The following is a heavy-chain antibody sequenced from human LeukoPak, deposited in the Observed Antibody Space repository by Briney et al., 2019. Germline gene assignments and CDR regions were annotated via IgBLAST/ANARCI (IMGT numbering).Heavy chain of an antibody. J-gene: IGHJ6*03. D-gene: IGHD1-26*01. CDR1: GFTLSSYV. CDR3: ARDMGATFPYYYYYYMDV. V-gene: IGHV3-30*04. Sequence: PGGSLRLSCAASGFTLSSYVMHWVRQAPGKGLEGVAIISYDGSNEYYADSVKGRFTISRDNSKNTLYLQMNSLRAEDTAVYYCARDMGATFPYYYYYYMDVWGKGTTVTVSS. CDR2: ISYDGSNE.